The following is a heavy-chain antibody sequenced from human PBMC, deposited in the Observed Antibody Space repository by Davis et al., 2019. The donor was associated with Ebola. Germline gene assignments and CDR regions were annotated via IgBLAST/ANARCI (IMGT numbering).Heavy chain of an antibody. J-gene: IGHJ4*02. V-gene: IGHV4-59*01. CDR1: GGSISSYY. Sequence: SETLSLTCTVSGGSISSYYWSWIRQPPGKGLEWIGYIYYSGSTNYNPSLKSRVTISVDTSKNQFSLKLSSVTAADTAVYYCARVHSGYDLYFDYWGQGTLVTVSS. D-gene: IGHD5-12*01. CDR3: ARVHSGYDLYFDY. CDR2: IYYSGST.